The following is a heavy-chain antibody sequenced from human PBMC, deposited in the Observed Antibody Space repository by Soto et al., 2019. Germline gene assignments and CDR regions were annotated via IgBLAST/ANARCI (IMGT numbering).Heavy chain of an antibody. D-gene: IGHD1-7*01. J-gene: IGHJ6*03. V-gene: IGHV6-1*01. CDR2: TYYRSRWYN. CDR3: AGTTSHQWYYMDV. Sequence: QEQLQESGPGLVKPSQTLSLTCAISGDSVSSNSAAWNWIRLSPSRGLEWLARTYYRSRWYNDYAVSVRSRITVNPDTSKNQFSLQLTSVTPEDTAVYYCAGTTSHQWYYMDVWGKGTTVTVSS. CDR1: GDSVSSNSAA.